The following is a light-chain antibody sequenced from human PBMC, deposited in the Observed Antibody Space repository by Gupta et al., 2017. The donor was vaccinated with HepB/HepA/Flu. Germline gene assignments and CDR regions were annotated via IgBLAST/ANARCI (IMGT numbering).Light chain of an antibody. V-gene: IGKV3-11*01. J-gene: IGKJ2*04. Sequence: IVLTPSPATLSLSPGESATLSCRSSQSVSRSLAWYKQKRGQAPRLLIYDAAKRDTGIPARCSGSGYGTDFTLTISRLEPEDFAVYYCQQRSNWPQGSFGQGTKVEIK. CDR3: QQRSNWPQGS. CDR2: DAA. CDR1: QSVSRS.